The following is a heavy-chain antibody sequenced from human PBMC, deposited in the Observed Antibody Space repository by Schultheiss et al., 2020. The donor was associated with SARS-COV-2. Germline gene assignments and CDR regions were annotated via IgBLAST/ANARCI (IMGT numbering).Heavy chain of an antibody. Sequence: GGSLRLSCVASGFTFRTYAMHWVRQAPGKGLEYVSAISSNGGRTDYANSVKGRFTMSRDNSKNKLYLQMGSLRAEDMAVYYCARVSAYCGGDCYFDSWGQGTLVTVSS. V-gene: IGHV3-64*01. CDR3: ARVSAYCGGDCYFDS. CDR1: GFTFRTYA. CDR2: ISSNGGRT. D-gene: IGHD2-21*02. J-gene: IGHJ4*02.